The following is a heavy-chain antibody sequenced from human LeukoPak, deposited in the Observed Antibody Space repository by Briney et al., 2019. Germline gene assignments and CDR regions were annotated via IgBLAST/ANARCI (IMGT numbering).Heavy chain of an antibody. V-gene: IGHV3-48*01. J-gene: IGHJ6*02. D-gene: IGHD2/OR15-2a*01. Sequence: GGSLRLSCAASGFTFSSYSMNWVRQAPGKGLEWVSYISSSSSTIYYADSVKGRFTISRDNAKNSLYLQMNSLRAEDTAVYYCARGPDGLSPYGMDVWGQGTTVTVSS. CDR3: ARGPDGLSPYGMDV. CDR2: ISSSSSTI. CDR1: GFTFSSYS.